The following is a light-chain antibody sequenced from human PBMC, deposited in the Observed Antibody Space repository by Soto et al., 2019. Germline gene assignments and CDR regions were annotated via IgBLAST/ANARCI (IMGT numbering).Light chain of an antibody. CDR1: HSISRQ. CDR2: QAS. J-gene: IGKJ1*01. CDR3: LQYQSYWT. V-gene: IGKV1-5*03. Sequence: DIQMTQSPSTLSASVGDRVSVTCRASHSISRQLAWYQQKPGKAPNLLIYQASNLETGVASRFSGSGSGTESTSTNSSPQPYYLAAYYCLQYQSYWTFGEGTKVEV.